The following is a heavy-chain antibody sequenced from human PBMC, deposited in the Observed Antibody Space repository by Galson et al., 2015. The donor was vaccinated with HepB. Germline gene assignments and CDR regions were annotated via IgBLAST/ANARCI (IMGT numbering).Heavy chain of an antibody. CDR2: ISGSGAGS. CDR3: AKGPGGNYDHYPPNWFDP. CDR1: GFTFSSYA. J-gene: IGHJ5*02. Sequence: SLRLSCAASGFTFSSYAMSWVRQTPGKGLQWVSSISGSGAGSYFADSVKGRFIISRVNSKNTLYLQMNSLRVEDTALYHCAKGPGGNYDHYPPNWFDPWGQGTLVIVSS. D-gene: IGHD4-11*01. V-gene: IGHV3-23*01.